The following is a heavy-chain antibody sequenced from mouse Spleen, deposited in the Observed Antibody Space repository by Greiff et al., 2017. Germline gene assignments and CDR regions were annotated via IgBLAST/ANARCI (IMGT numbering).Heavy chain of an antibody. CDR2: ISSGGSYT. D-gene: IGHD2-14*01. CDR1: GFTFSSYG. V-gene: IGHV5-6*01. Sequence: EVQVVESGGDLVKPGGSLKLSCAASGFTFSSYGMSWVRQTPDKRLEWVATISSGGSYTYYPDSVKGRFTISRDNAKNTLYLQMSSLKSEDTAMYYCARPNYRYDESPFAYWGQGTLVTVSA. CDR3: ARPNYRYDESPFAY. J-gene: IGHJ3*01.